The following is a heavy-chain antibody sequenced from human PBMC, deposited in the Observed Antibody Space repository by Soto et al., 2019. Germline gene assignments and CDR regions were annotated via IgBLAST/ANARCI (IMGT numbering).Heavy chain of an antibody. CDR3: ARDGVYYDFWSGPEDV. V-gene: IGHV4-31*03. D-gene: IGHD3-3*01. Sequence: QVQLQESGPGLVKPSQTLSLTCTVSGGSISSGGYYWSWIRQHPGKGLEGIGYIYYSGSTYYNPSLKSRVTISVDTSKNQFSLKLSSVTAADTAVYYCARDGVYYDFWSGPEDVWGKGTTVTVSS. J-gene: IGHJ6*04. CDR1: GGSISSGGYY. CDR2: IYYSGST.